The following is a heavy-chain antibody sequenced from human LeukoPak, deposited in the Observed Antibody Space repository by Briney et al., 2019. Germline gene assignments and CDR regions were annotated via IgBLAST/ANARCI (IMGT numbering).Heavy chain of an antibody. D-gene: IGHD3-10*01. CDR3: AKATATYGSGSYSS. J-gene: IGHJ4*02. CDR2: ISGSGGST. Sequence: PGGSLRLSCAASGFTFSSYAMSWVRQAPGKGLEWVSTISGSGGSTYYADSVEGRFTISRDNSKNTLYLQMNSLRAEDTAVYYCAKATATYGSGSYSSWGQGTLVTVSS. CDR1: GFTFSSYA. V-gene: IGHV3-23*01.